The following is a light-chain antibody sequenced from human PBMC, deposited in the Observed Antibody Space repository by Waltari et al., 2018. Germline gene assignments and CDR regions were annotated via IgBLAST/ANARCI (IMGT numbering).Light chain of an antibody. Sequence: QSALIQPASVSGSPGQSITLSCTGPSSNMGSYNLVPWYQQYPGKAPKVMIYEVYQRPSGVSNRFSGSKSGNTASLTISGLQAEDETDYYCCSYAGSNSWVFGGGTKVTVL. J-gene: IGLJ3*02. CDR1: SSNMGSYNL. CDR3: CSYAGSNSWV. V-gene: IGLV2-23*02. CDR2: EVY.